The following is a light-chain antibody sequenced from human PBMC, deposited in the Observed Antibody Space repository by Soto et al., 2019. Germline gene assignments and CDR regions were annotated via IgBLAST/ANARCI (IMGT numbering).Light chain of an antibody. V-gene: IGLV2-14*01. CDR3: SSYTSSSTPYV. CDR1: SSDVGGYNY. J-gene: IGLJ1*01. CDR2: DVT. Sequence: QSVLTQPASVSGSPGQSITISCTGTSSDVGGYNYVSWYQQHPVKAPKLMIYDVTNRPSGVSDRFSGSKSGNTASLTISGLQAEDEAVYYCSSYTSSSTPYVFGTGTKVPVL.